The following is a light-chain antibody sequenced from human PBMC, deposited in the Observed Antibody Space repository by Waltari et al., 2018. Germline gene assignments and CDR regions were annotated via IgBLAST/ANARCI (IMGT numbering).Light chain of an antibody. CDR3: QNHERLPAT. Sequence: EIVLTQSPGTLSFSPGERAPLSCRASQNIGRYLVWYQQKPGQAPKLLIYGASRRATGIPDRFSGSGSGTDFSLTISSLEPEDFAVYYCQNHERLPATFGQGTKVEIK. CDR1: QNIGRY. V-gene: IGKV3-20*01. CDR2: GAS. J-gene: IGKJ1*01.